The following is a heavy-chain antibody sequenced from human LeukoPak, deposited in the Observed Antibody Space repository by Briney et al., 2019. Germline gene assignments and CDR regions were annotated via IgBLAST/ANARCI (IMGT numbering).Heavy chain of an antibody. CDR2: ISGSGDST. J-gene: IGHJ4*02. CDR1: GFTFSSHA. CDR3: AKDLTTTRRYFDY. Sequence: GGSLRLSCAASGFTFSSHAMSWVRQAPGKGLEWFSGISGSGDSTYYLDSVKGRFTISRDNSKNTLFLQMNSLRADDTAVYYCAKDLTTTRRYFDYWGQGTLVTVSS. V-gene: IGHV3-23*01. D-gene: IGHD1-1*01.